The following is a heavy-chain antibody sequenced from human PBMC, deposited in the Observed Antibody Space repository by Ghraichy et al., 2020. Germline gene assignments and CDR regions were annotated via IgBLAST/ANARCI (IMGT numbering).Heavy chain of an antibody. CDR2: IYYSGST. CDR1: GDSIESNH. CDR3: ASGQWLARFEY. D-gene: IGHD6-19*01. Sequence: SETLSLTCTVSGDSIESNHWSWIRQPPGKGLEWIGYIYYSGSTNTNPALKSRVTMSVDTSKNQFSLNLSSVTAADTAVYYCASGQWLARFEYWRQGTLVTVSS. J-gene: IGHJ4*02. V-gene: IGHV4-59*03.